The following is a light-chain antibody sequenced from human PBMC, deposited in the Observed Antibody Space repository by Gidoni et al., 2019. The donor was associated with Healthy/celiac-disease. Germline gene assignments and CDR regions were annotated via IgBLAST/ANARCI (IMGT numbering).Light chain of an antibody. CDR1: TGAVTSGTY. V-gene: IGLV7-46*01. Sequence: QAVVTQEPSLTVSPGGTVTLTCGSSTGAVTSGTYPYWFQQKPGQAPRTLIYDTRNKHSWTPARFSGSLLGGKAALTLSGAQPEDEAEYYCLLSYSGARVFGGGTKLTVL. J-gene: IGLJ2*01. CDR3: LLSYSGARV. CDR2: DTR.